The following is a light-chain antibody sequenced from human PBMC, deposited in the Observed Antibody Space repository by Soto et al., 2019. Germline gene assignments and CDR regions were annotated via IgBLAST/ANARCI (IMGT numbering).Light chain of an antibody. CDR3: QRYGSSSLS. V-gene: IGKV3-20*01. CDR1: QSLSSTY. CDR2: GAS. Sequence: EIVLTQSPGTLSLSLGERATLFCRASQSLSSTYLSWYQQRPLQAPRLLTFGASNRATGIPDRFRGSGSGTDFTLTISRLEPGDFAVYYCQRYGSSSLSFGGGTKVDIK. J-gene: IGKJ4*01.